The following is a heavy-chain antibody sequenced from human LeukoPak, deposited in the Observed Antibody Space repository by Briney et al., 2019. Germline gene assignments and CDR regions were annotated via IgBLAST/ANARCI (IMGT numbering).Heavy chain of an antibody. J-gene: IGHJ4*02. CDR3: ARSQRRSSSWLGDLFSF. V-gene: IGHV4-39*01. Sequence: PSETLSLTCTVSGGSISSSSYYWGWIRQPPGKGLEWIGSIYYSGSTYYNPSLNSRVTISVDTSKNQFSLKLSSVTAADTAVYYCARSQRRSSSWLGDLFSFWGQGTLVTVSS. CDR2: IYYSGST. CDR1: GGSISSSSYY. D-gene: IGHD6-13*01.